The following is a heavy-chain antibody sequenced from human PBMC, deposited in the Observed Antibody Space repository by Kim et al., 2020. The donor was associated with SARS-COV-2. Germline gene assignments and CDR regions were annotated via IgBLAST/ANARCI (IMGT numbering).Heavy chain of an antibody. CDR2: ISAYNGTT. J-gene: IGHJ6*02. CDR3: ARGRGSSSHFYYYYYGMDV. CDR1: GYTFTSYG. V-gene: IGHV1-18*01. Sequence: ASVKVSCKASGYTFTSYGISWVRQAPGQGLEWMGWISAYNGTTNYAQKLQGRVTMTTDTSTSTAYMELRSLRSDDTAVYYCARGRGSSSHFYYYYYGMDVWGQGTTVTVSS. D-gene: IGHD6-13*01.